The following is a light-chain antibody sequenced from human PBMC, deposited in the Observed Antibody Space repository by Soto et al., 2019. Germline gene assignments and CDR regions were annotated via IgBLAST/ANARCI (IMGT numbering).Light chain of an antibody. V-gene: IGKV1-5*01. CDR3: QQYSSYSS. Sequence: DIQMTQSPFTLSASVGDRVTITCRASQSISGWLAWYQQKPGRAPNLLISDASRLESGVPSRFSGSGSGTEFTLTISGLQPDDFATYYCQQYSSYSSFGQGTKLEIK. J-gene: IGKJ2*01. CDR1: QSISGW. CDR2: DAS.